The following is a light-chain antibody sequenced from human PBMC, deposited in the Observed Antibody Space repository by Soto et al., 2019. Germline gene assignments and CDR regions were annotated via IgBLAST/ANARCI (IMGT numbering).Light chain of an antibody. Sequence: EIVLTQSPGNLSLSPGERATLSCRASQSVNSKYLAWYQQKPGQAPRLLINGASTRATGIPARFSGSGSGTEFSLTISSLQSEDFAVYYCQQYSDWPPTFGQGTKVDIK. CDR3: QQYSDWPPT. CDR2: GAS. CDR1: QSVNSKY. J-gene: IGKJ1*01. V-gene: IGKV3-15*01.